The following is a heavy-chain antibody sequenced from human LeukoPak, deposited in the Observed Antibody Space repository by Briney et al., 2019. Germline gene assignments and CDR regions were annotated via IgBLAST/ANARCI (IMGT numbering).Heavy chain of an antibody. D-gene: IGHD3-16*01. V-gene: IGHV5-51*01. Sequence: GESPKISCKGSEYSFASYWIGWVRQMPGKGLEWMGTIQPRDSDTIYSPSFQGQVTISADKSNSTAYLQWSSLKASDTAIYYCARAGWGYSFDYWGQGTLVTVSS. J-gene: IGHJ4*02. CDR2: IQPRDSDT. CDR3: ARAGWGYSFDY. CDR1: EYSFASYW.